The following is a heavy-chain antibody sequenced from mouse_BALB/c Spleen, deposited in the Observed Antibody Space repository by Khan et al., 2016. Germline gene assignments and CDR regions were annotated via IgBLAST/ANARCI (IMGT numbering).Heavy chain of an antibody. Sequence: QVQLQQSGAELMKPGASVKISCKATGYTFSSYWIEWVKQRPGHGLEWIGELLPGSGSTNYNEKFKGQATFTADTYSNTAYMQLRSLTSEDSAVYDCVRCLGQTAWFAYWGQGTLVTVSA. CDR3: VRCLGQTAWFAY. J-gene: IGHJ3*01. D-gene: IGHD2-10*02. CDR2: LLPGSGST. V-gene: IGHV1-9*01. CDR1: GYTFSSYW.